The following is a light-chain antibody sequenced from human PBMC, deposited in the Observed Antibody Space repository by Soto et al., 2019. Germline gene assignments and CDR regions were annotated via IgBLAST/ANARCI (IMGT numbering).Light chain of an antibody. CDR2: TTN. J-gene: IGLJ3*02. Sequence: QTVVTQEPSFSVSPGMTVTLTCGLSSGSVSTNHYPSWYQQTPGQAPRTLIYTTNTRSSGVPDRFSVSILGNKAALTITGAQADDESDYYCVLHMGSGTVVFGGGTKLTVL. CDR3: VLHMGSGTVV. V-gene: IGLV8-61*01. CDR1: SGSVSTNHY.